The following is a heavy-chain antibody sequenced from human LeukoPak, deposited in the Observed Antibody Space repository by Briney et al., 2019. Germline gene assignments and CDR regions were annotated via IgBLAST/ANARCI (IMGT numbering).Heavy chain of an antibody. D-gene: IGHD3-3*01. CDR2: IYHSGST. V-gene: IGHV4-4*02. J-gene: IGHJ4*02. CDR3: ALVGVGGRSNWLVDY. CDR1: GGSISSSNW. Sequence: PSETLSLTCAVSGGSISSSNWWSWVRQPPGKGLEWIGEIYHSGSTNYNPSLKSRVTISVDKSKNQFSLKLSSVTAADTAVYYCALVGVGGRSNWLVDYWGQGTLVTVSS.